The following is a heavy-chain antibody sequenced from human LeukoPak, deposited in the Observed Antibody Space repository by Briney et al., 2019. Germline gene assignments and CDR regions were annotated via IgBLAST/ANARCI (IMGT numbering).Heavy chain of an antibody. CDR2: ISGSGGST. D-gene: IGHD3-10*01. Sequence: GGSLRLSCAASGFTFSSYGMHWVRQAPGKGLEWVSAISGSGGSTYYADSVKGRFTISRDNSKNTLYLQMNSLRAEDTAVYYCAKEYGMVRGVKDYWGQGTLVTVSS. CDR3: AKEYGMVRGVKDY. CDR1: GFTFSSYG. V-gene: IGHV3-23*01. J-gene: IGHJ4*02.